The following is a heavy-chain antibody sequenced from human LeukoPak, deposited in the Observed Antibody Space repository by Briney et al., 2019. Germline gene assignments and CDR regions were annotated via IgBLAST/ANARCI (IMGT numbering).Heavy chain of an antibody. J-gene: IGHJ4*02. CDR1: GGSITGFY. CDR2: IFSRGGA. Sequence: SETLSLICAVSGGSITGFYWTWIRQPAGEGLQYIGRIFSRGGANYNPSLQSRVAMSVDTSQNLFSLKLTSVTAADTAVYFCARVATPDVSSPLDFWGQGILVTVSS. D-gene: IGHD6-19*01. V-gene: IGHV4-4*07. CDR3: ARVATPDVSSPLDF.